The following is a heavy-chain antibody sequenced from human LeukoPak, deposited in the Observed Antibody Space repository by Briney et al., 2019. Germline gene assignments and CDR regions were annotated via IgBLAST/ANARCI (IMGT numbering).Heavy chain of an antibody. CDR3: ARDRYSGSYYGY. J-gene: IGHJ4*02. CDR1: VYTFTGYY. Sequence: ASVKVSCKASVYTFTGYYMHWVRQAPGQGLEWMGWINPNSGGTNYAQKFQGRVTMTRDTSISTAYMELSRLRSDDTAVYYCARDRYSGSYYGYWGQGTLVTVSS. V-gene: IGHV1-2*02. D-gene: IGHD1-26*01. CDR2: INPNSGGT.